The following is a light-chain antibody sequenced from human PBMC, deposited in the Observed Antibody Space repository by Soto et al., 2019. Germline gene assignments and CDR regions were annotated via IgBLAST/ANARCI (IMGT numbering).Light chain of an antibody. CDR3: QQYRSYPWT. CDR1: QTFSTS. V-gene: IGKV1-5*03. Sequence: DIQMTQSPSTLSASVGDRVTITCRASQTFSTSLAWYQQKPGQAPKLLIYKASSLESGVPSRFSGSGSGTEFTLTLSSLQPDDFATYYCQQYRSYPWTFGQGTKVEIK. CDR2: KAS. J-gene: IGKJ1*01.